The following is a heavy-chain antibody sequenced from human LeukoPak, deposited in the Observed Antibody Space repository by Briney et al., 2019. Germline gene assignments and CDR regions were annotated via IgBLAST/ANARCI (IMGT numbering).Heavy chain of an antibody. CDR1: GGSFSGYY. D-gene: IGHD1-26*01. V-gene: IGHV4-34*01. J-gene: IGHJ5*02. Sequence: PSETLSLTCAAYGGSFSGYYWSWLRQPPGKGLEWIGEINHSGSTNYNPSLKSRVTISVDTSKNQFSLKLSSVTAADTAVYYCAREKPLRSTNWFDPWGQGTLVTVSS. CDR3: AREKPLRSTNWFDP. CDR2: INHSGST.